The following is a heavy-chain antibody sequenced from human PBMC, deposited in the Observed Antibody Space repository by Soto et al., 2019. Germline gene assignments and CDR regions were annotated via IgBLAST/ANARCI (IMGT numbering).Heavy chain of an antibody. Sequence: LRLSCAASGFTFSGSSVHWVRQPSGKGLEWVGRIRNKANSYATAYAASVRGRFTISRDDSKNTAFLQMNSLNTEDTAVYYCISHAPEDMIRTWGQGTLVTVSS. V-gene: IGHV3-73*01. CDR2: IRNKANSYAT. CDR3: ISHAPEDMIRT. J-gene: IGHJ4*02. D-gene: IGHD2-15*01. CDR1: GFTFSGSS.